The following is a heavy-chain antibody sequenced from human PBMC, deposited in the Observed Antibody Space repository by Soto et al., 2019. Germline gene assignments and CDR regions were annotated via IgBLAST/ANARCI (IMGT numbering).Heavy chain of an antibody. D-gene: IGHD6-19*01. Sequence: QAQLVESGGGVVQPGRSLRLSCAASGFTFSSYGMHWVRQAPGKGLEWVAVISYDGSNKYYADSVKGRFTISRDNSKNTLYLQMNSLRAEDTAVYYCAKGLSSGWSYYFDYWGQGTLVTVSS. CDR3: AKGLSSGWSYYFDY. V-gene: IGHV3-30*18. CDR1: GFTFSSYG. CDR2: ISYDGSNK. J-gene: IGHJ4*02.